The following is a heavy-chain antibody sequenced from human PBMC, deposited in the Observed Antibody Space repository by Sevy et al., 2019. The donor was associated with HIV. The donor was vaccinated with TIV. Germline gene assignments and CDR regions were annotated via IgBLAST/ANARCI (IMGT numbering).Heavy chain of an antibody. CDR2: IIPIFGTA. J-gene: IGHJ4*02. Sequence: ASVKVSCKASGGTFSSYAISWVRQAPGQGLEWMGGIIPIFGTANYAQKVQGRVTITADESTSTAYMELSSLRSEDTAVYYCARARRGYYYDSSGYPNFDYWGQGTLVTVSS. CDR1: GGTFSSYA. V-gene: IGHV1-69*13. CDR3: ARARRGYYYDSSGYPNFDY. D-gene: IGHD3-22*01.